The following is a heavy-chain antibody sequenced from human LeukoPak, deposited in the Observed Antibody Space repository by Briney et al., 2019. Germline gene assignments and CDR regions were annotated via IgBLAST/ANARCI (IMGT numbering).Heavy chain of an antibody. Sequence: GGSLRLSCAASGFTVSSNYMSWVRQAPGKGLEWVSVIYSGGSTYYADSVKGRFTISRDNSKNTLYLQMNSLRAEDTAIYYCAKDEYGAPVDYFDYWGQGTLVTVSS. CDR2: IYSGGST. D-gene: IGHD4-17*01. J-gene: IGHJ4*02. V-gene: IGHV3-53*01. CDR1: GFTVSSNY. CDR3: AKDEYGAPVDYFDY.